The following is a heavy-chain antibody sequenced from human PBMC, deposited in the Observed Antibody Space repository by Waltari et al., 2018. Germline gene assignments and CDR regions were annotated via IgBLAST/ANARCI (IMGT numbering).Heavy chain of an antibody. Sequence: EVQLLESGGGLVQPGGFLRLSCAASGFTFSSYAMSWVRQAPGRGMDGVSVIYGGGSTYCADSVKGRFTISRDNSKNPLYLQMNSLRAEDTAVYYCASPYGGNSNWFDPWGQGTLVTVSS. CDR1: GFTFSSYA. CDR3: ASPYGGNSNWFDP. D-gene: IGHD2-21*02. CDR2: IYGGGST. J-gene: IGHJ5*02. V-gene: IGHV3-23*03.